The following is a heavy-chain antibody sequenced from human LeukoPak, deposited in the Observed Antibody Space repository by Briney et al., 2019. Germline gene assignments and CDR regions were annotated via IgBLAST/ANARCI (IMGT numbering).Heavy chain of an antibody. V-gene: IGHV3-23*01. Sequence: GGSLRLSCAASGFTFSSYAMSWVRQAPGKGLEWVSAISGSGTTYYTDSVKGRFTISRDNSKNTLYLQMNSLRAEDTAIYYCAKLGSSYGKYFDYWGQGTLVTVSS. J-gene: IGHJ4*02. CDR2: ISGSGTT. CDR1: GFTFSSYA. D-gene: IGHD5-18*01. CDR3: AKLGSSYGKYFDY.